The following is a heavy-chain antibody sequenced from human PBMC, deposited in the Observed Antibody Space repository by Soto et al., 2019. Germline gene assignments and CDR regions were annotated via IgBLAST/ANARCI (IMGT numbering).Heavy chain of an antibody. J-gene: IGHJ6*02. CDR3: ATDHFDFWSGYNV. CDR1: GGSITSGGYS. Sequence: QRQLQQSGSRLVKPSQTLSLTCAVSGGSITSGGYSWSWFRQPPGKGLEWVGYIYHTGSTYYNPSLQSRVTISADTSKHHLSLTLTSVTAADTAVYYCATDHFDFWSGYNVWGQGTTVTVSS. D-gene: IGHD3-3*01. CDR2: IYHTGST. V-gene: IGHV4-30-2*01.